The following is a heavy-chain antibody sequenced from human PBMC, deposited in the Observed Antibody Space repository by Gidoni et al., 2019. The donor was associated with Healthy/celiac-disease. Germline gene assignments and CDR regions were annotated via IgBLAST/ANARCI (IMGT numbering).Heavy chain of an antibody. CDR3: ARGFRSGYCTNGVCSTTRFDP. CDR1: GSSFSGYY. CDR2: INHSGST. D-gene: IGHD2-8*01. V-gene: IGHV4-34*01. Sequence: QVQLQQWGAGLLKPSETLSLTCAVYGSSFSGYYWRWIRQPPGKGLEWIGEINHSGSTNYNPSLKSRVTISVDTSKNQFSLKLRSVTAADTAVYYCARGFRSGYCTNGVCSTTRFDPWGQGTLVTVSS. J-gene: IGHJ5*02.